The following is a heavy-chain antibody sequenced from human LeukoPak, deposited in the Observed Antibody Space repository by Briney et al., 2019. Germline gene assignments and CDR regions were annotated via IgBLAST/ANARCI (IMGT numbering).Heavy chain of an antibody. CDR2: IYSGGST. V-gene: IGHV3-66*02. D-gene: IGHD2-15*01. CDR3: ARIVVVAATGFDYFDY. Sequence: GGSLRLSCAASGFTVSSNYMSWVRQAPGKGLEWVSVIYSGGSTYYADSVKGRFTISRDNSKNTLYLQMNSLRAEDTAVYYCARIVVVAATGFDYFDYWGQGTLVTVCS. CDR1: GFTVSSNY. J-gene: IGHJ4*02.